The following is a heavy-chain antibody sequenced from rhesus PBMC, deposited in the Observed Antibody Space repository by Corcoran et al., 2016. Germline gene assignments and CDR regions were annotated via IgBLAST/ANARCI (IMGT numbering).Heavy chain of an antibody. V-gene: IGHV4-65*01. Sequence: QVQLQESGPGLVKPSETLSLTCAVSGGSISSSNWWSWIRQPPGKGLEWIGYISGSSGSTYYNPSLRGRVTLSTDPSKNQFSLKLSSVTAADTAVYYCARASYSGSWTGIDYWGQGVLVTVSS. CDR3: ARASYSGSWTGIDY. J-gene: IGHJ4*01. D-gene: IGHD6-25*01. CDR1: GGSISSSNW. CDR2: ISGSSGST.